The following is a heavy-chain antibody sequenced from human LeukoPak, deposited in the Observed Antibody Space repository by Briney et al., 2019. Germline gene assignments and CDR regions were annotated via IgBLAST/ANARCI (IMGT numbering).Heavy chain of an antibody. CDR1: GGSISSSGYF. V-gene: IGHV4-39*01. CDR2: IYHTGST. CDR3: ARRSISDFDY. J-gene: IGHJ4*02. D-gene: IGHD4-11*01. Sequence: PSETLSLTCTVSGGSISSSGYFWGWSRQPPGKGLEWIATIYHTGSTFYNPSLKSRVTLSIDTSKKQFSLNLNFVTAADTAVYYCARRSISDFDYWGQGTLVTVSS.